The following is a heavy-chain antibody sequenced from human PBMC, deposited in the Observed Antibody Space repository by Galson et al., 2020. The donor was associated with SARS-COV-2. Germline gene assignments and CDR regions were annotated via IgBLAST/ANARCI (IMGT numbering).Heavy chain of an antibody. V-gene: IGHV3-30*02. J-gene: IGHJ2*01. CDR1: GFTFTSYG. CDR2: MLYDGSNQ. D-gene: IGHD2-2*02. Sequence: GGSLRLSCVASGFTFTSYGMHWVRQAPGKGLEWVTFMLYDGSNQYYADSVKGRFTISRDISKNTLYLHMNRLRAEDSAIYYCAKERGYTNYDWYFDLSGRGALVTVSS. CDR3: AKERGYTNYDWYFDL.